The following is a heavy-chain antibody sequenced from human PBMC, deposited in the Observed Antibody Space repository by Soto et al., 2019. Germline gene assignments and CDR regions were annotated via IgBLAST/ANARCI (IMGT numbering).Heavy chain of an antibody. J-gene: IGHJ4*02. CDR2: IRSKAYGGAT. Sequence: GSLRLSCTGSGFTFGDYAISWFRQAPGKGLEWVGVIRSKAYGGATEYDASVKGRSTISRDDSKSIAYLQMNSLKTEDTAVYYCVRRQYLDYWGQGTLVTVSS. CDR3: VRRQYLDY. CDR1: GFTFGDYA. V-gene: IGHV3-49*03.